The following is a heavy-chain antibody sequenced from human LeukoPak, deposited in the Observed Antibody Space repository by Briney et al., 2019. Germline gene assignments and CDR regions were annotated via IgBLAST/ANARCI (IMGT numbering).Heavy chain of an antibody. D-gene: IGHD1-1*01. J-gene: IGHJ3*02. CDR2: ISVSRGST. V-gene: IGHV3-23*01. Sequence: GRSLRLSCAASGFTFSSYAMNWVRQAPGKGLEWVSTISVSRGSTYYADSVKGRFTISRDNSKNTLYLQMNSLRAEDTAIYYCAKNVAEEAFDIWGQGTMVTVSS. CDR1: GFTFSSYA. CDR3: AKNVAEEAFDI.